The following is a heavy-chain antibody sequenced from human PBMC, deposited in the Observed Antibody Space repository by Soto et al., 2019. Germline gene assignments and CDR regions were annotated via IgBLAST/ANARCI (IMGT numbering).Heavy chain of an antibody. V-gene: IGHV1-69*06. J-gene: IGHJ4*02. CDR3: ASARYSSGWYGGWWPFDY. CDR1: GGTFSSYA. D-gene: IGHD6-13*01. Sequence: QVQLVQSGAEVKKPGSSVKVSCKASGGTFSSYAISWVRQAPGQGLEWMGGIIPIFGTANYAQKFQGRVTITADKSTSTAYIALSSLRSEDTAVYYCASARYSSGWYGGWWPFDYWGQGTLVTVSS. CDR2: IIPIFGTA.